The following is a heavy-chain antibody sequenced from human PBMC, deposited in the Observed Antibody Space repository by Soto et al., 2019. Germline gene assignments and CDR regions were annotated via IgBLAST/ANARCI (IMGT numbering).Heavy chain of an antibody. V-gene: IGHV4-39*01. D-gene: IGHD2-2*01. CDR2: IYYGGST. CDR1: GGSISSSSYY. J-gene: IGHJ6*03. CDR3: ARSAALYYYYFMDV. Sequence: PSETLSLTCTVSGGSISSSSYYWGWVRQPPGKGLEWIASIYYGGSTYYNPSLKSRVTISVDTSKNQFFLKVSSVTAADTALYYCARSAALYYYYFMDVWGKGTTVTVSS.